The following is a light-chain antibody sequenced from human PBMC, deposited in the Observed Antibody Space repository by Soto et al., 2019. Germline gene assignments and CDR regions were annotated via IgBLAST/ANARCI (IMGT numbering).Light chain of an antibody. Sequence: QSALTQPASVSGSPGQSITISCTGTSRDVGGYNYVSWYQQHPGKAPKLMISDVSNRPSGVSNRFSGSKSGNTASLTISGLQAEDEADYYCSAFTGSSTRVVFGGGTKLTVL. CDR1: SRDVGGYNY. CDR2: DVS. CDR3: SAFTGSSTRVV. J-gene: IGLJ2*01. V-gene: IGLV2-14*01.